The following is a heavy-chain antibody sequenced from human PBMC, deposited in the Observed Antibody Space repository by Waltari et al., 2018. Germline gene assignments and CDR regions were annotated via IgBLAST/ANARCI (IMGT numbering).Heavy chain of an antibody. CDR2: IYYSGST. Sequence: QLQLQESGPGLVKPSETLSLTCTVSGGSISSSSYYWGWIRPPPGKGLEWIGSIYYSGSTYSNPSLKSRVTISVDTSKNQFSLKLGSVTAADTAVYYCARVSPSGENFDYWGQGTLVTVSS. CDR3: ARVSPSGENFDY. CDR1: GGSISSSSYY. D-gene: IGHD3-10*01. J-gene: IGHJ4*02. V-gene: IGHV4-39*07.